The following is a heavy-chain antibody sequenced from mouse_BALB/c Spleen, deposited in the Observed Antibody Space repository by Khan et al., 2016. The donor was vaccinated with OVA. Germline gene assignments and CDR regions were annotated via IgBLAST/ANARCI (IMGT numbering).Heavy chain of an antibody. V-gene: IGHV1-4*01. J-gene: IGHJ4*01. CDR2: INPRTSYT. CDR3: ARRTTDYAMDY. Sequence: VQLVQSGAELARPGASVKMSCQASGYTFTSNTMHWVKQRPGQGLEWIGYINPRTSYTNYNQKFKDKATLTADKSSSTAYMQLSSLTSDDSAVYYCARRTTDYAMDYWGQGTSVTVSS. D-gene: IGHD2-14*01. CDR1: GYTFTSNT.